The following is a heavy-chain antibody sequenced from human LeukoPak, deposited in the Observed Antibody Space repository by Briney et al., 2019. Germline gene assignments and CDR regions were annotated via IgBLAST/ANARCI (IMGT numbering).Heavy chain of an antibody. CDR2: FNPSSGGR. CDR1: GYTFTGYY. V-gene: IGHV1-2*02. Sequence: GAAVKVSCKASGYTFTGYYMDLVRQAPGQGLGWVGWFNPSSGGRNYAQKLQGRVTMTRDRSISTASMELSRMRTDDTAVYYCARDKAPKSYDSSGYWFDPWGQGTLVTVSS. D-gene: IGHD3-22*01. CDR3: ARDKAPKSYDSSGYWFDP. J-gene: IGHJ5*02.